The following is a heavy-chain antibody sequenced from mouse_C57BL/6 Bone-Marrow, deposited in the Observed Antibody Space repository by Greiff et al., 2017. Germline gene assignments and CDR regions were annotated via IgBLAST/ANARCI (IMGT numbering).Heavy chain of an antibody. CDR3: TTGGSSYYWYFDV. CDR2: IDPENGDT. J-gene: IGHJ1*03. Sequence: EVQVVESGAELVRPGASVKLSCTASGFNIKDDYMPWVKQRPEQGLEWIGWIDPENGDTEYASKFQGKATITADTSSNTAYLPLSSLTSEDTAVYDCTTGGSSYYWYFDVWGTGTTVTVSS. V-gene: IGHV14-4*01. CDR1: GFNIKDDY. D-gene: IGHD1-1*01.